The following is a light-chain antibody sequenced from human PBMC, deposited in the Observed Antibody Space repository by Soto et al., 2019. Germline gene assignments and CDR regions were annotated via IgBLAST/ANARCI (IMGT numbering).Light chain of an antibody. CDR2: RVS. V-gene: IGKV2-30*02. J-gene: IGKJ2*01. CDR3: MQGTHWPPYT. Sequence: DVVMTQSPLSLPVNLGEPAAISCRSTQSLVHSDGDTYLSWFHQRPGQSPRRLIFRVSKRDFGVPPRFIGSGSGTDFTLEITSVEAEDVGVYYCMQGTHWPPYTFGQRTRLEIK. CDR1: QSLVHSDGDTY.